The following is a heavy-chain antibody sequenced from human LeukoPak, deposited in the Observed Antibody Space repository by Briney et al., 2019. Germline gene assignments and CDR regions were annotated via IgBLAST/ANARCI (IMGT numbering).Heavy chain of an antibody. CDR3: AGAVGALLTWAF. Sequence: SETLSLTCTVSGGSFISHYWSWIRQTPGKGLEWIGYIYDFGSTDYNPSLKSRVTMSVDTSENQFSLKLTSVTVADTAIYYCAGAVGALLTWAFWGQGTLVTVSS. CDR1: GGSFISHY. J-gene: IGHJ4*02. D-gene: IGHD1-26*01. CDR2: IYDFGST. V-gene: IGHV4-59*11.